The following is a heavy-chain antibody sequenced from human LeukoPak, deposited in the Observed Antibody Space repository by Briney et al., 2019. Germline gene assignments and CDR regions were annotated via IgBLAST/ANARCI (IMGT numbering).Heavy chain of an antibody. V-gene: IGHV3-74*01. CDR3: ARGTAPQGIAVAGTLDYFDY. CDR1: GFTFSSYA. J-gene: IGHJ4*02. CDR2: INSDGSST. D-gene: IGHD6-19*01. Sequence: GGSLRLSCAASGFTFSSYAMSWVRQAPGKGLVWVSRINSDGSSTSYADSVKGRFTISRDNAKNTLYLQMNSLRAEDTAVYYCARGTAPQGIAVAGTLDYFDYWGQGTLVTVSS.